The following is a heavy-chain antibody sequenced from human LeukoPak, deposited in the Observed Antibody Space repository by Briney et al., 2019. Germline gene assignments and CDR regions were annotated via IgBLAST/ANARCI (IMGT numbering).Heavy chain of an antibody. D-gene: IGHD6-13*01. Sequence: PSETLSLTCAVYGGSFSGYYLSWIRQPPGKGLEWIGEINHSGSTNYNPSLKSRVTISVDTSKNQFSLKLSSVTAADTAVYYCARDSSSWYRNPFDYWGQGTLVTVSS. CDR2: INHSGST. CDR1: GGSFSGYY. CDR3: ARDSSSWYRNPFDY. J-gene: IGHJ4*02. V-gene: IGHV4-34*01.